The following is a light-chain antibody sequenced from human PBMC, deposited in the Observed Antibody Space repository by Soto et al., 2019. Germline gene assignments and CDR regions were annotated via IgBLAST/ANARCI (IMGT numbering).Light chain of an antibody. J-gene: IGLJ1*01. CDR3: SSYTTSSTRV. CDR2: EGS. V-gene: IGLV2-14*02. Sequence: QSALTQPASVSGSPGQSITISCTGTSSDVGSYNLVSWYQQHPGKAPKVMIYEGSKRPSGVSNRFSGSKSGNTASLTISGLQAEDEADYYCSSYTTSSTRVFGPGTKLTVL. CDR1: SSDVGSYNL.